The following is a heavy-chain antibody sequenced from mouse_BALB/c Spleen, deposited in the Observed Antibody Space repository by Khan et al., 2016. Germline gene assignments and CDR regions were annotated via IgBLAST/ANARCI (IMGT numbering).Heavy chain of an antibody. CDR3: ATPPSCGRFAY. Sequence: EVKLLESGGGLVQPGGSLKLSCAASGFDFSRYWMSWVRQAPGKGLEWIGEINPDSSTINYTPSLKDKFIISRDNAKNTLYMQMSKVRTEDTAINYCATPPSCGRFAYWVHDPLVTFSA. V-gene: IGHV4-1*02. CDR1: GFDFSRYW. CDR2: INPDSSTI. J-gene: IGHJ3*01.